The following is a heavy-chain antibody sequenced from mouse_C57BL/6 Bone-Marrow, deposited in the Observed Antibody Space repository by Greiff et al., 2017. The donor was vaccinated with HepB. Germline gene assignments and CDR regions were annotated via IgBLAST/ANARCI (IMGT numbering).Heavy chain of an antibody. Sequence: VQLQQSGPVLVKPGASVKMSCKASGYTFTDYYMNWVKQSHGKSLEWIGVINPYNGGTSYNQKFKGKATLTVDKSSSTAYMELNSLTSEDSAVYYCARIYDYLFAYWGQGTLVTVSA. CDR2: INPYNGGT. J-gene: IGHJ3*01. CDR1: GYTFTDYY. CDR3: ARIYDYLFAY. D-gene: IGHD2-4*01. V-gene: IGHV1-19*01.